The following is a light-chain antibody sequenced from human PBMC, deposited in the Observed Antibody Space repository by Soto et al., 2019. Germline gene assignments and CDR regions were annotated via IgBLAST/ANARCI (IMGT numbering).Light chain of an antibody. CDR1: RSISSRY. J-gene: IGKJ2*01. V-gene: IGKV3-20*01. Sequence: EIVLTQSPGTLSLSPGERATLSCRASRSISSRYLAWYQQKPGQAPRLLIYGASSRASGIPDRFSGSGSGTDFTLTISRLELEDFAVYYCQQYGSSPLMYTFGQGTRLEIK. CDR3: QQYGSSPLMYT. CDR2: GAS.